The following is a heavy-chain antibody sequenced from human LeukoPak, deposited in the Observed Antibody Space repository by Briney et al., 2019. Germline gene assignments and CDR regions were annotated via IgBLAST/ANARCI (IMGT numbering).Heavy chain of an antibody. J-gene: IGHJ4*02. V-gene: IGHV1-8*01. Sequence: ASVKVSCKASGYTFTSYDIHWVRQATGQGLEWMGWMNPNSGNTGYAQKFQGRVTMTRNTSISTAYMELSSLRSEDTAVYYCASRGGSTTGSDFDYWGQGTLVTVSS. CDR1: GYTFTSYD. D-gene: IGHD3-16*01. CDR3: ASRGGSTTGSDFDY. CDR2: MNPNSGNT.